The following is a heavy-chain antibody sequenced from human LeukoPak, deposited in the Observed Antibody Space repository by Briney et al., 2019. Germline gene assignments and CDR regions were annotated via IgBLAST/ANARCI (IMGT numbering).Heavy chain of an antibody. Sequence: SETLSLTCTVSGGSINSYYWSWIRQPPGKGLEWIGYIYDSGSTSYNPSLKSRVTISVDTSKNQFSLKLSSVTAADTAVYYCARDTSKFDPWGQGTLVTVSS. V-gene: IGHV4-59*12. CDR1: GGSINSYY. CDR2: IYDSGST. J-gene: IGHJ5*02. CDR3: ARDTSKFDP.